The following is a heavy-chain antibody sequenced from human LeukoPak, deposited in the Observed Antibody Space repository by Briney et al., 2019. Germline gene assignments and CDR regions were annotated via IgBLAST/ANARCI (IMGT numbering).Heavy chain of an antibody. J-gene: IGHJ4*02. CDR1: GGSISSYY. V-gene: IGHV4-4*07. CDR2: IHTSGST. Sequence: SETLSLTCTVSGGSISSYYWSWIRRPAGKGLEWIGRIHTSGSTNYNPSLKSRVTMSVDTSKNQFSLKLSSVTAADTAVYYCASEAIAVAGTLGVYWGQGTLVTVSS. CDR3: ASEAIAVAGTLGVY. D-gene: IGHD6-19*01.